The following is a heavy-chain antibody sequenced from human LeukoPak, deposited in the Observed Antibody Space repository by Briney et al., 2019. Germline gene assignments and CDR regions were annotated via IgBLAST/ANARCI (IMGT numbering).Heavy chain of an antibody. CDR1: GFSLIISGVG. J-gene: IGHJ3*02. CDR2: IYWNDDK. D-gene: IGHD3-10*01. Sequence: SGPTLANPPQTLTLTCTISGFSLIISGVGVGWVRQPPGKALEWLTLIYWNDDKRYSPSLKGRLTITKDTSNNQVVLTMTNMDPVDTATYYCAHRAGSGSSRPNTFDIWGQGTMVTVSS. CDR3: AHRAGSGSSRPNTFDI. V-gene: IGHV2-5*01.